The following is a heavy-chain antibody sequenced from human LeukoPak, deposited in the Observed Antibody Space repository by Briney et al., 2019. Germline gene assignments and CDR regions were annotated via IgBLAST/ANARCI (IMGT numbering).Heavy chain of an antibody. CDR3: AKDLVVF. D-gene: IGHD3-16*01. CDR1: GFTFSSYV. V-gene: IGHV3-23*01. CDR2: TSGSGDNT. J-gene: IGHJ4*02. Sequence: PGGSLRLSCAASGFTFSSYVMTWVRQAPGKGLEWVSSTSGSGDNTYYADSVKGRFTISRDNSKNTLYLQMNSLRAEDSAVYYCAKDLVVFWGQGTLVTVSS.